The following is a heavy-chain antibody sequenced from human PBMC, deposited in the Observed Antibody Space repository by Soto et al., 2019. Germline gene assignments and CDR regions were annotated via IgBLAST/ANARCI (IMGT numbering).Heavy chain of an antibody. D-gene: IGHD2-2*01. Sequence: EVHLVESGGGLVNPGGSLRLSCAASGFAFNSVWMNWVRQAPGKGLEWVGRTKRNTDQWTTEYAAPVKGRFTISRDESKYTLYLEMSSLKTEDTGVYYCTTDEGCDSARCYLDYWGQGTLVTVSS. CDR3: TTDEGCDSARCYLDY. J-gene: IGHJ4*02. V-gene: IGHV3-15*07. CDR2: TKRNTDQWTT. CDR1: GFAFNSVW.